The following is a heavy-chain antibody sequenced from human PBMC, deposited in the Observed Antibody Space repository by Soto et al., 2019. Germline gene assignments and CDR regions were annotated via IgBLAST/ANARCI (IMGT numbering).Heavy chain of an antibody. J-gene: IGHJ4*02. CDR2: ISGSGGST. CDR3: AKDDDWNYSPRLFDY. Sequence: PGGSLRLSCAASGFTFSSYAMSWVRQAPGKGLEWVSAISGSGGSTYYADSVKGRFTISRDNSKNTLYLQMNSLRAEDTAVYYCAKDDDWNYSPRLFDYWGQGTLVTVSS. D-gene: IGHD1-7*01. CDR1: GFTFSSYA. V-gene: IGHV3-23*01.